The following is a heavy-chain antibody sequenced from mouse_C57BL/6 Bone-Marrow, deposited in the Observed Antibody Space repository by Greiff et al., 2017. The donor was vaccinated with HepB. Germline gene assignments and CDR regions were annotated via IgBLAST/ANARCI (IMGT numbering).Heavy chain of an antibody. CDR3: ANGAYGSSYEGWFAY. V-gene: IGHV1-69*01. Sequence: QVQLQQPGAELVMPGASVKLSCKASGYTFTSYWMHWVKQRPGQGLEWIGEIDPSDSYTNYNQKFKGKSTLTVDKSSSTAYMQLSSLTSEDSAVYYCANGAYGSSYEGWFAYWGQGTLVTVSA. D-gene: IGHD1-1*01. J-gene: IGHJ3*01. CDR1: GYTFTSYW. CDR2: IDPSDSYT.